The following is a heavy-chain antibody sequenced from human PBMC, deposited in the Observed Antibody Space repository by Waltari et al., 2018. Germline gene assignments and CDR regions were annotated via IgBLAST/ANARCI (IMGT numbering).Heavy chain of an antibody. V-gene: IGHV1-46*01. D-gene: IGHD3-3*01. J-gene: IGHJ4*02. CDR3: ARRSLLRFLDY. CDR2: FFPSAGGT. CDR1: GYTFSTNY. Sequence: QVQLVQSGAEVRKPGASVNVSCQTSGYTFSTNYIHWLRQAPGQGLEWMGVFFPSAGGTTYAQKFQGRVTMTSDTSTSTVYMELSSLRSEDTAVYYCARRSLLRFLDYWGQGTLVTVSS.